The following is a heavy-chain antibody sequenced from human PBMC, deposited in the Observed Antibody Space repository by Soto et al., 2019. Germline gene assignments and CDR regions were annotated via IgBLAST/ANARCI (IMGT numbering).Heavy chain of an antibody. D-gene: IGHD3-3*01. CDR1: GYTFTKYD. CDR3: VRQYYDFWTDYTDFDY. Sequence: ASVKVSCKTSGYTFTKYDISWVRQAPGQGLEWLGLISPNSGRPSYAQKFEGRVTMTTDTSTTTAYLELRSLRSDDTAVYYCVRQYYDFWTDYTDFDYWGQGTLGTVS. V-gene: IGHV1-18*04. J-gene: IGHJ4*02. CDR2: ISPNSGRP.